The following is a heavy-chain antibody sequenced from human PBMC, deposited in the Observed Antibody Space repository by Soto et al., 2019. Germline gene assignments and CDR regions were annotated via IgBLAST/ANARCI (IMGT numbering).Heavy chain of an antibody. D-gene: IGHD6-19*01. CDR3: ATWTQWLVSADAFDI. CDR1: GFTFSSYA. J-gene: IGHJ3*02. Sequence: PGGSLRLSCAASGFTFSSYAMHWVRQAPGKGLEWVAVISYDGSNKYYADSVKGRFTISRDNAKNTLYLQMNSLRAEDTAVYYCATWTQWLVSADAFDIWGQGTMITVSS. V-gene: IGHV3-30-3*01. CDR2: ISYDGSNK.